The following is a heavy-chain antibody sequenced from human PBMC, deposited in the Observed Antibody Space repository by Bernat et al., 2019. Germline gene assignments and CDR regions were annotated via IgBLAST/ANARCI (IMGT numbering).Heavy chain of an antibody. CDR2: IYHSGST. J-gene: IGHJ4*02. V-gene: IGHV4-30-2*01. D-gene: IGHD4-17*01. CDR1: GGSISSGGYS. CDR3: AREYTVTTLDSENQNN. Sequence: QLQLQESGSGLVKPSQTLSLTCAVSGGSISSGGYSWSWIRQPPGKGLEWIGYIYHSGSTYYNPSLKSRVTISVDRSKNQFSLKLSSVTAADTAVYYCAREYTVTTLDSENQNNWGQGTLVTVSS.